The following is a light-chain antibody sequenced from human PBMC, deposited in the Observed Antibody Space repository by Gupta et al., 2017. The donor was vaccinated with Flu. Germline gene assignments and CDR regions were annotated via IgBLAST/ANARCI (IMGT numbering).Light chain of an antibody. CDR3: QQSQKTFALT. CDR2: AGS. Sequence: AASAASASRTSRRNNNSNSYLDWYKQKPGQAPKLLIYAGSSSHRGVPDRFSGSGSGTDFTLTISRREVEDVAVYYCQQSQKTFALTFGRGTKVEIK. J-gene: IGKJ4*01. CDR1: NNSNSY. V-gene: IGKV1-39*01.